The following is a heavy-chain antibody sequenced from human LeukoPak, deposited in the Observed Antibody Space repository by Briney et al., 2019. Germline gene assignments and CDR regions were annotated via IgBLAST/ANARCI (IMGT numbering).Heavy chain of an antibody. Sequence: PGRSLRLSCSASGFTFSAYTMHWVRQAPGKGLGLVAIVFDDGSNKYYADSVKCRFTISKDNSKNTLYLQMNRLTIEATTVDYCARDPDRLLLFGMDVWRQATNDSVPS. D-gene: IGHD3-9*01. V-gene: IGHV3-30-3*01. J-gene: IGHJ6*02. CDR2: VFDDGSNK. CDR3: ARDPDRLLLFGMDV. CDR1: GFTFSAYT.